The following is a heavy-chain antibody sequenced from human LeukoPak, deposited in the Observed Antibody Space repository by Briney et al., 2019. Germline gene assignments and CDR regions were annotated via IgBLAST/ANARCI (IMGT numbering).Heavy chain of an antibody. V-gene: IGHV1-18*01. CDR3: ARDRSGSYYPFDY. J-gene: IGHJ4*02. CDR1: GYTFTSYG. CDR2: ISAYNGNT. D-gene: IGHD1-26*01. Sequence: ASVKVSCKASGYTFTSYGISWVRQAPGQGLEWMGWISAYNGNTNYAQKLQGRVTMTTDTSTSTAYTELRSLRSDDTAVYYCARDRSGSYYPFDYWGQGTLVTVSS.